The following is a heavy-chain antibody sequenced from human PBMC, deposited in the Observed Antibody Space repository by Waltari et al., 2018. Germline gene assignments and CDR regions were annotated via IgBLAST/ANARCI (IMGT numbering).Heavy chain of an antibody. CDR3: ATLYPDYGDYFDAFDI. V-gene: IGHV1-2*06. Sequence: QVQLVQSGAAVKKPGASVKVSCQASGYTFTGYYMHWVRPAPGQGLEWMGRINPNSGGTNYAQKLQGRVTMTRDTSISTAYMELSRLRSDDTAVYYCATLYPDYGDYFDAFDIWGQGTMVTVSS. J-gene: IGHJ3*02. D-gene: IGHD4-17*01. CDR1: GYTFTGYY. CDR2: INPNSGGT.